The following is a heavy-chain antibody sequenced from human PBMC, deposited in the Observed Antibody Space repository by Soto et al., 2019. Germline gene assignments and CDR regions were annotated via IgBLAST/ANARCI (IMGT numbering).Heavy chain of an antibody. J-gene: IGHJ6*02. Sequence: SVKVSCKASGGTFSSYAISWVRQAPGQGLEWMGGIIPIFGTANYAQKFQGRVTITADESTSTAYMELSSLRSEDTAVYYCAREPGYSSSWYDYYYGMDVWGQGTTVTVSS. CDR3: AREPGYSSSWYDYYYGMDV. CDR2: IIPIFGTA. CDR1: GGTFSSYA. D-gene: IGHD6-13*01. V-gene: IGHV1-69*13.